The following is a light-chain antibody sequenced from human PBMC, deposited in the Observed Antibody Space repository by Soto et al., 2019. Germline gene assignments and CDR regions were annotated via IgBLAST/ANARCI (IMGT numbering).Light chain of an antibody. Sequence: EIVMTQSPATLSVSPGERATLSCRASQTVNNNLAWYQQKPGQAPRLLIYGASTRATGIPARFSGSGYGTXFPXXIXSLQSEDFXXXXCQQYNNWRTFGPGTKVDIK. CDR1: QTVNNN. J-gene: IGKJ3*01. CDR2: GAS. V-gene: IGKV3-15*01. CDR3: QQYNNWRT.